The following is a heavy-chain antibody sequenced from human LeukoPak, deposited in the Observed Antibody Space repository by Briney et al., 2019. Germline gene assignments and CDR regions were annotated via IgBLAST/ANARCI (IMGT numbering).Heavy chain of an antibody. CDR3: ARGLSSSLHLRFDP. CDR2: ISSSGSTI. V-gene: IGHV3-11*04. D-gene: IGHD6-13*01. CDR1: GFTFSDYY. J-gene: IGHJ5*02. Sequence: GGSLRLSCAASGFTFSDYYMSWIRQAPGKGLEWVSYISSSGSTIYYADSVKGRFTISRDNAKNSLYLQMNSLRAEDTAVYYCARGLSSSLHLRFDPWGQGTLVTVSS.